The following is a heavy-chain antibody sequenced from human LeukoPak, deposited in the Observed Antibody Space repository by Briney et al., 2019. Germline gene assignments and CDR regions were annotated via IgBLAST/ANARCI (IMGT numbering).Heavy chain of an antibody. Sequence: GRSLRLSCAASGFTFSSYGMHWVRQAPGKGLEWVAVIWYDGSNKYYADSVKGRFTISRYNSKNTLYLQMNSLRAEDTAVYYCASTRGYSYGYFDYWGQGTLVTVSS. CDR2: IWYDGSNK. V-gene: IGHV3-33*01. D-gene: IGHD5-18*01. CDR3: ASTRGYSYGYFDY. J-gene: IGHJ4*02. CDR1: GFTFSSYG.